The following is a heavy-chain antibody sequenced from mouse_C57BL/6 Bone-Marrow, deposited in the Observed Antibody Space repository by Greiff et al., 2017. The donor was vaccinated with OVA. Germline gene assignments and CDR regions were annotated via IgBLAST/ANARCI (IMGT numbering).Heavy chain of an antibody. Sequence: VQLQQSGPELVKPGASVKISCKASGYAFSSSWMNWVKQRPGKGLEWIGRIYPGDGDTNYNGKFKGKATLTADKSSSTAYMQHSSLTSEDSAVYFCARWDYYGIYAMDYWGQGTSVTVSS. CDR2: IYPGDGDT. CDR3: ARWDYYGIYAMDY. CDR1: GYAFSSSW. D-gene: IGHD1-1*01. V-gene: IGHV1-82*01. J-gene: IGHJ4*01.